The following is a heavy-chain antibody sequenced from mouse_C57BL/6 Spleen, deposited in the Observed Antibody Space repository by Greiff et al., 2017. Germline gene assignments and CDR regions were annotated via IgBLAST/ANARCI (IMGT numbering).Heavy chain of an antibody. CDR1: GYTFTSYW. D-gene: IGHD1-1*01. CDR2: IDASDSET. Sequence: QVQLQQPGAELVRPGSSVKLSCTASGYTFTSYWMYWVKQTPIQGLEWIVNIDASDSETHYNQKFKDKVTLSVDKSSSTVYLQLSSLTSEDSAVYYCAREVLRRVFAYWGQGTLVTVSA. V-gene: IGHV1-52*01. CDR3: AREVLRRVFAY. J-gene: IGHJ3*01.